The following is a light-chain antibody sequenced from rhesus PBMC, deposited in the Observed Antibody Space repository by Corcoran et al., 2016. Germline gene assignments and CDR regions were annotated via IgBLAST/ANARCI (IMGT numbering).Light chain of an antibody. CDR2: RAS. CDR3: QQHDTFPYS. Sequence: DIQMTQSPSSLSASVGDRVTISCRASQAISNWLAWYQQKPGKAPKLLIYRASKLDAGVPSRFTGSGAGTDFTLTISCLQPEDIASYYCQQHDTFPYSFGQGTKLEIK. V-gene: IGKV1-69*01. CDR1: QAISNW. J-gene: IGKJ2*01.